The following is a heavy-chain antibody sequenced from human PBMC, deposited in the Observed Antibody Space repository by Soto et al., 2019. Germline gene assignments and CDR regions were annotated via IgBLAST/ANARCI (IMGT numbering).Heavy chain of an antibody. V-gene: IGHV1-69*13. CDR1: GYTFTSYA. CDR3: ATTPRYSYGYFGY. Sequence: GGSVKVSCKAFGYTFTSYAMPWVRQAPGQGLEWMGGIIPIFGTANYAQKLQGRVTITADGSTSTAYMELSSLRSEDTAVYYCATTPRYSYGYFGYWGQGTLVTVSS. J-gene: IGHJ4*02. CDR2: IIPIFGTA. D-gene: IGHD5-18*01.